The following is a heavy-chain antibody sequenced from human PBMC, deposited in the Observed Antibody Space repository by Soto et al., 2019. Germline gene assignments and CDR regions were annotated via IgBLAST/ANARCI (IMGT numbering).Heavy chain of an antibody. V-gene: IGHV4-39*01. J-gene: IGHJ4*02. D-gene: IGHD3-22*01. CDR2: IYYSGST. Sequence: SETLSLTCTVSGGSISSSSYYWGWIRQPPGKGLEWIGSIYYSGSTYYNPSLKSRVTTSVDTSKNQFSLKLSSVTAADTAVYYCAGSQSYYYDSSGYDYWGQGTLVTVSS. CDR1: GGSISSSSYY. CDR3: AGSQSYYYDSSGYDY.